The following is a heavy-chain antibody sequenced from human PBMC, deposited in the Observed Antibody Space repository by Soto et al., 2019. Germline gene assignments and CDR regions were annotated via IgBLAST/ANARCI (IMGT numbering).Heavy chain of an antibody. CDR1: GGSISSGDYY. J-gene: IGHJ5*02. Sequence: QVQLQESGPGLVKPSQTLSLTCTVSGGSISSGDYYWSWIRQHPGKGLEWIGYIYYSGSTYYNPXXXXXXXXXXXXXXXXXXXXXXXXXXXXXXXXXXXXWWSGSRQGFDPWGQGTLVTVSS. D-gene: IGHD3-3*01. CDR3: XXWWSGSRQGFDP. V-gene: IGHV4-30-4*08. CDR2: IYYSGST.